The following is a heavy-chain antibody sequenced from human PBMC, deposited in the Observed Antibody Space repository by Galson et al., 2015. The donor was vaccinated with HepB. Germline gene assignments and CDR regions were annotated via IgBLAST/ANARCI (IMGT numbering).Heavy chain of an antibody. CDR3: AKLTRDSDSSYFWFDP. CDR1: GGYITTNTW. V-gene: IGHV4-4*02. D-gene: IGHD6-6*01. Sequence: LSLTCTVSGGYITTNTWWTWVRQPPGKGLEWIGEVYHTGGTNYNTSLKSRVTILVDESKKRLSLKLNSVTAADTAVYYCAKLTRDSDSSYFWFDPWGQGTLVTGAS. J-gene: IGHJ5*02. CDR2: VYHTGGT.